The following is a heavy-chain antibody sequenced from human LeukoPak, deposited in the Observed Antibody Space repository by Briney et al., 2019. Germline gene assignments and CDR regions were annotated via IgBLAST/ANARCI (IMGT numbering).Heavy chain of an antibody. CDR2: IKHGGVT. J-gene: IGHJ3*02. V-gene: IGHV4-34*01. CDR1: GSSFSEYF. Sequence: SETLSLTCGVHGSSFSEYFWHWVRQSPREGLEWIGDIKHGGVTNYNPSLMGRVTISVDTSKNQFSLMLTSVTAADTAVYYCARGPHYYGDYIRWFPDAFHIWGRGTMVSVSS. CDR3: ARGPHYYGDYIRWFPDAFHI. D-gene: IGHD4-17*01.